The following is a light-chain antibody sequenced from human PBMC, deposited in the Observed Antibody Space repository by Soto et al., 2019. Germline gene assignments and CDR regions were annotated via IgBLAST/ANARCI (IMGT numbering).Light chain of an antibody. CDR3: QQSYGYPLT. Sequence: DIQMTRSPSSLSASVGDSVTITCRASQTISTYLNWYQQKPGKAPKLLIYAASSLQSGVPSRFSGGGSGTDFTLTLSGLQPEDSAAYFCQQSYGYPLTFGGGTKVEI. V-gene: IGKV1-39*01. CDR1: QTISTY. CDR2: AAS. J-gene: IGKJ4*01.